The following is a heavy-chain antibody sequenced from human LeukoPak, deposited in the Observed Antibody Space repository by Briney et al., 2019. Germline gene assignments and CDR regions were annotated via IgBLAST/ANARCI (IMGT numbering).Heavy chain of an antibody. V-gene: IGHV3-23*01. CDR1: GFTFSSYA. D-gene: IGHD2-15*01. Sequence: GGSLRLSCAASGFTFSSYAMSCVRQAPGEGLEWVSSISGSGGSTYYADSVKARFTISRENSKNTLYLQMNSLRAEDTAVYYCAKHGYCSGGSCYSYYYYGMDVWGKGTTVTVSS. J-gene: IGHJ6*04. CDR3: AKHGYCSGGSCYSYYYYGMDV. CDR2: ISGSGGST.